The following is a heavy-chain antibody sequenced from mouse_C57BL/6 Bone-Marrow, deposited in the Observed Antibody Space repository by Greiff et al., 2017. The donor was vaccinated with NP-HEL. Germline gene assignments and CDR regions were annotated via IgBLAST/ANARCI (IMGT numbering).Heavy chain of an antibody. CDR3: ANWDKALTYYFDY. V-gene: IGHV1-75*01. CDR2: IFPGSGST. D-gene: IGHD4-1*01. CDR1: GYTFTDYY. Sequence: VQLQQSGPELVKPGASVKISCKASGYTFTDYYINWVKQRPGQGLEWIGWIFPGSGSTYYNEKFKGKATLTVDKSSSTAYMLLSSLTSEDSAVYFCANWDKALTYYFDYWGQGTTLTVSS. J-gene: IGHJ2*01.